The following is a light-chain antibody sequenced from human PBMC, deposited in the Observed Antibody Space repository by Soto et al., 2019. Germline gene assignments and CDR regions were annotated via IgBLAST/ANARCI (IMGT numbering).Light chain of an antibody. CDR1: QSISTY. V-gene: IGKV1-39*01. CDR3: QQSYSTPQT. J-gene: IGKJ1*01. CDR2: GAS. Sequence: DIQMTQSPSTPSASVGDRVTITCRASQSISTYLNWYQQKPGKAPKYLIYGASTLQSGVPSRFSGSGSGTDFTLTISSLQPEDFATYYCQQSYSTPQTFGQGTKVDIK.